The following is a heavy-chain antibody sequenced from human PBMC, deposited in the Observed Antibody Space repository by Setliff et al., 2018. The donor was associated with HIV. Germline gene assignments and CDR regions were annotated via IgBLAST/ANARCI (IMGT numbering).Heavy chain of an antibody. CDR1: GGSVSGYF. CDR2: IYTSGST. CDR3: ARGGQPGILWFGELLPWD. Sequence: SETLSLTCTVSGGSVSGYFWSWIRQPAGQGLEWIGHIYTSGSTNYNPSLKSRVTISVDTSKNQFSLKLSSVTAADTAVYYCARGGQPGILWFGELLPWDWGQGTLVTVSS. V-gene: IGHV4-4*07. J-gene: IGHJ4*02. D-gene: IGHD3-10*01.